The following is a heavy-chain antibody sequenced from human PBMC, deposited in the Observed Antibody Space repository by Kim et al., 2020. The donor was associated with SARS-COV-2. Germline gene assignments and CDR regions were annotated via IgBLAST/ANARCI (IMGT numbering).Heavy chain of an antibody. D-gene: IGHD3-3*01. CDR1: GYTFTSYA. CDR3: ARDSAIFGVVITPLRYYDGMDV. CDR2: INTNTGNP. Sequence: ASVKVSCKASGYTFTSYAMNWVRQAPGQGLEWMGWINTNTGNPTYAQGFTGRFVFSLDTTVSTADLQISSLKAEDTAVYYCARDSAIFGVVITPLRYYDGMDVWGQGTMVTVSS. J-gene: IGHJ6*02. V-gene: IGHV7-4-1*02.